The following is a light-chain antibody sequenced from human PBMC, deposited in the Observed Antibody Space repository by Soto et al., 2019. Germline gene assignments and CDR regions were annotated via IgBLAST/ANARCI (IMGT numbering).Light chain of an antibody. CDR2: EVS. CDR1: SSDVGGYNY. V-gene: IGLV2-14*01. CDR3: SSDTSSSTSYV. J-gene: IGLJ1*01. Sequence: QSALTQPASVSGSPGQSITISCTGTSSDVGGYNYVSWYQQHPGKAPKLMIYEVSNRPSGVSNRLSGSKSGNTASLTISGLQAEDEADYYCSSDTSSSTSYVFGTGTKVTV.